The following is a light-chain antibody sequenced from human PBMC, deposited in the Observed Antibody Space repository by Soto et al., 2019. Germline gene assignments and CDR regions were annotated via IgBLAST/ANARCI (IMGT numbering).Light chain of an antibody. CDR2: RAS. Sequence: IVMTQSPDTLTVSPGETVTLSCRASQSLSDNLAWYQQKTGQPPRLLIFRASTRASGIPARFSGGGSGTEFTLTISRLQSEDVAVYYCQQYGNWPPWTLGPGTKVDIK. V-gene: IGKV3-15*01. CDR3: QQYGNWPPWT. CDR1: QSLSDN. J-gene: IGKJ1*01.